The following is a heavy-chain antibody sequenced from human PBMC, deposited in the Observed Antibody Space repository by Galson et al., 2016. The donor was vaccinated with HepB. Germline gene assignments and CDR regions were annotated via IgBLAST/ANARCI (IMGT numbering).Heavy chain of an antibody. CDR3: ARGGGSWTPFDP. CDR2: IYHSGTT. Sequence: TLSLTCAVSGGSITSGGYSWSWIRQPSGKGLEWLGYIYHSGTTHYNPALKSRVTISLDLSKNQFSLTLSSVTAADTAVYYCARGGGSWTPFDPWGQGALVTVSS. D-gene: IGHD3-16*01. V-gene: IGHV4-30-2*01. J-gene: IGHJ5*02. CDR1: GGSITSGGYS.